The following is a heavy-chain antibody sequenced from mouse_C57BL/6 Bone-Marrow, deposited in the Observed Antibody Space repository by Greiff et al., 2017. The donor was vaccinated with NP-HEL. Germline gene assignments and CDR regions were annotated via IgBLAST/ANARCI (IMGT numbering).Heavy chain of an antibody. D-gene: IGHD2-3*01. V-gene: IGHV1-81*01. J-gene: IGHJ3*01. Sequence: VQGVESGAELARPGASVKLSCKASGYTFTSYGISWVKQRTGQGLEWIGEIYPRSGNTYYNEKFKGKATLTADKSSSTAYMELRSLTSEDSAVYFCARRGWLLGFAYWGQGTLVTVSA. CDR1: GYTFTSYG. CDR3: ARRGWLLGFAY. CDR2: IYPRSGNT.